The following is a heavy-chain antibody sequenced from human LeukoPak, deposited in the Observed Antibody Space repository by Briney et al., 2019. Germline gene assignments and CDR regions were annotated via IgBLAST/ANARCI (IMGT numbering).Heavy chain of an antibody. CDR2: FDGLGYST. D-gene: IGHD6-19*01. V-gene: IGHV3-23*01. CDR3: AKELRSHTGWPFDY. J-gene: IGHJ4*02. CDR1: GFTFRSYT. Sequence: PGGSLRLSCAASGFTFRSYTMSWVPQAPGGGREWVSAFDGLGYSTYYVDSVNGRFTISRDNSPNTLYLEKNSLTAEDTAVYYCAKELRSHTGWPFDYWGQGALVTVSS.